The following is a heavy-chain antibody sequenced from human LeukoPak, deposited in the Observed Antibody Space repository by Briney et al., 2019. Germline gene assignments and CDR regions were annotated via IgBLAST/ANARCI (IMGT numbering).Heavy chain of an antibody. CDR1: GGSISIYY. D-gene: IGHD4-17*01. V-gene: IGHV4-59*08. Sequence: PSETLSLTCTVSGGSISIYYWSWIRQPPGKGLEWIGYIYYSGSTNYNPSLKSRVTISVDTSKNQFSLKLSSVTAADTAVYYCARHLGMTTVTPFDYWGQGTLVTASS. CDR2: IYYSGST. J-gene: IGHJ4*02. CDR3: ARHLGMTTVTPFDY.